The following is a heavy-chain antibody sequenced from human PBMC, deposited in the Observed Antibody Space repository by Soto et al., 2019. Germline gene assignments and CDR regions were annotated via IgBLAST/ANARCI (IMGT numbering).Heavy chain of an antibody. D-gene: IGHD2-2*03. J-gene: IGHJ6*02. CDR1: GQSFTGYY. CDR2: INHRGST. Sequence: SETLSLTCAVYGQSFTGYYWSWIRQPPGKGLEWIGEINHRGSTNYNPSLKSRVTISVDTSKNQFSLKLSSVTAADTAVYYCARLNGYCISTNCHGYYGMDVWGQGTTVT. CDR3: ARLNGYCISTNCHGYYGMDV. V-gene: IGHV4-34*01.